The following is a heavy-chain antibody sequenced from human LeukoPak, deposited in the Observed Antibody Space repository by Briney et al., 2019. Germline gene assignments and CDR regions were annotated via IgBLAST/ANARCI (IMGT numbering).Heavy chain of an antibody. CDR3: AKDRDMVRGENYFDY. CDR2: ISNDGSNK. V-gene: IGHV3-30*18. D-gene: IGHD3-10*01. J-gene: IGHJ4*02. Sequence: PGGSLGLSCAASGFTFDDYAMHWVRQAPGKGLEWVAVISNDGSNKYYADSVKGRFTISRDNSKNTLYLLMNSLRAEDTAVYYCAKDRDMVRGENYFDYWGQGTLVTVSS. CDR1: GFTFDDYA.